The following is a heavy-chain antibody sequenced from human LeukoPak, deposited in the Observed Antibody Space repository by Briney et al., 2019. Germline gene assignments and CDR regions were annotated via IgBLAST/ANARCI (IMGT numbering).Heavy chain of an antibody. V-gene: IGHV3-23*01. CDR2: ISGSGHFT. J-gene: IGHJ4*02. CDR3: AKFGLLDYDTNAKLGY. D-gene: IGHD4/OR15-4a*01. Sequence: GGSLRLSCAASEFAFSSYAMSWVRQAPGKGLEWVSTISGSGHFTYYADSVKGRFTISRDNSKNTLYLQMNSLRAEDTAVYYCAKFGLLDYDTNAKLGYWGQGTLVTVSS. CDR1: EFAFSSYA.